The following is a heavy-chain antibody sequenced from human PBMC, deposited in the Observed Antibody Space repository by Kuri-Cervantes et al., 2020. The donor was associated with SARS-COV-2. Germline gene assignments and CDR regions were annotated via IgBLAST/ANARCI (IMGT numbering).Heavy chain of an antibody. Sequence: SETLSLTCTVSGGSISSGDYYWSWIRQPPGKGLEWIGYIYYSGSTYYNPSLKSRVTISVDTSKNQFSLKLSSVTAADTAVYYCASGYITGTTVAYDPWGQGTLVTVSS. CDR3: ASGYITGTTVAYDP. CDR1: GGSISSGDYY. V-gene: IGHV4-30-4*08. CDR2: IYYSGST. D-gene: IGHD1-7*01. J-gene: IGHJ5*02.